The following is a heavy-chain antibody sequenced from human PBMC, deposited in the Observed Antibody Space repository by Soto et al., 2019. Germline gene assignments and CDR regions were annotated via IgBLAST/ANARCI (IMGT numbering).Heavy chain of an antibody. J-gene: IGHJ3*02. Sequence: ASVKVSCKASGYTFTSYGISWVRQAPGQGLEWMGWISAYNGNTNYAQKLQGRVTMTTDTSTSTAHMELRSLRSDDTAVYYCARDLIDSSGWYGAFDIWGQGNTVTVS. CDR1: GYTFTSYG. CDR2: ISAYNGNT. D-gene: IGHD6-19*01. CDR3: ARDLIDSSGWYGAFDI. V-gene: IGHV1-18*01.